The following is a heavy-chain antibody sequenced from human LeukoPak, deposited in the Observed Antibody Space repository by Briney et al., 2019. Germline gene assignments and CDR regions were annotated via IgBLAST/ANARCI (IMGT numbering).Heavy chain of an antibody. CDR3: VKDTLPDCSGGSCSNFFDY. Sequence: PGGSLRLSCAASGFTFDDYAMHWVRQAPGKCLGWVSSISWNSGSIDYADSVRGRFTISRDNAKNSLYLQMNSLRAEDMALYYCVKDTLPDCSGGSCSNFFDYWGQGTLVTVSS. CDR2: ISWNSGSI. D-gene: IGHD2-15*01. V-gene: IGHV3-9*03. J-gene: IGHJ4*02. CDR1: GFTFDDYA.